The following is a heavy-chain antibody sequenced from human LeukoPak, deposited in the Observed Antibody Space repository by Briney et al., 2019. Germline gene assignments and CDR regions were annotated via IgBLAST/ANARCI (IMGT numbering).Heavy chain of an antibody. CDR3: ARRAYSAAYWKHFDY. Sequence: SETLSLTCTVSGGSISSSSNNWGWIRQPPGKGLEWIESIFYSGSTYYNPSLKSRVTISVDTSKNQLSLKLSSLTAADTAVYFCARRAYSAAYWKHFDYWGQGTLVTVSS. J-gene: IGHJ4*02. D-gene: IGHD1-1*01. CDR1: GGSISSSSNN. CDR2: IFYSGST. V-gene: IGHV4-39*01.